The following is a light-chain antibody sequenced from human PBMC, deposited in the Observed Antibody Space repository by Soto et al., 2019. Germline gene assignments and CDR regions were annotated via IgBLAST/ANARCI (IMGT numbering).Light chain of an antibody. CDR2: EVS. CDR1: SSDVGGFQY. V-gene: IGLV2-8*01. Sequence: QSALTQPPSASGSPGQSVTISCTGTSSDVGGFQYVSWYQQHPGKAPKVMIYEVSQRPSGVPDRFSGSKSGNTASLTVSGLQAEDEADYYCSSYTSSVAHVFGTGTKVTVL. CDR3: SSYTSSVAHV. J-gene: IGLJ1*01.